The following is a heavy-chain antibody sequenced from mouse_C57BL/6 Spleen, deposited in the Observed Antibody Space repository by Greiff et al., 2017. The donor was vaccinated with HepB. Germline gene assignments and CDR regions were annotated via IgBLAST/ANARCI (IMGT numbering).Heavy chain of an antibody. CDR2: IDPETGGT. V-gene: IGHV1-15*01. J-gene: IGHJ3*01. D-gene: IGHD1-1*01. CDR3: TRDYGSSYSPFAY. Sequence: QVQLKESGAELVRPGASVTLSCKASGYTFTDYEMHWVKQTPVHGLEWIGAIDPETGGTAYNQKFKGKAILTADKSSSTAYMELRSLTSEDSAVYYCTRDYGSSYSPFAYWGQGTLVTVSA. CDR1: GYTFTDYE.